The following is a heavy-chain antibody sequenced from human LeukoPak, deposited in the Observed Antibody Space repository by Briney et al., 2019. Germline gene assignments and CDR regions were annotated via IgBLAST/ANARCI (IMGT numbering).Heavy chain of an antibody. CDR2: MNPKSGNT. J-gene: IGHJ4*02. CDR3: VRDLRGSDDF. D-gene: IGHD1-26*01. CDR1: GYSFINND. V-gene: IGHV1-8*01. Sequence: GASVKVSCKASGYSFINNDINWVRQAPGQGLEWMAWMNPKSGNTGSAQHFQGRVTLTQNIAISTAYLEVRNLKSEDTAVYYCVRDLRGSDDFWGQGTLVIVTS.